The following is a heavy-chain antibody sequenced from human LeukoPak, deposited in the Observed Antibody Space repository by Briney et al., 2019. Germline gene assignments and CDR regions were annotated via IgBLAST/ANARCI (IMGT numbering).Heavy chain of an antibody. CDR3: ARRRMIAVAGIPRPFDY. J-gene: IGHJ4*02. Sequence: SETLSLTCTVSGGSISSYYWSWIRQPPGKGLEWIGEINHSGSTNYNPSLKSRVTISVDTSKNQFSLRLSSVTAADTAVYYCARRRMIAVAGIPRPFDYWGQGTLVTVSS. CDR1: GGSISSYY. V-gene: IGHV4-34*01. D-gene: IGHD6-19*01. CDR2: INHSGST.